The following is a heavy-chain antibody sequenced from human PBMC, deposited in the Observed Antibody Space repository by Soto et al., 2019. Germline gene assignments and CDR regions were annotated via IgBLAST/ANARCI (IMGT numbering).Heavy chain of an antibody. CDR3: SHGYGQYFES. CDR1: GFTVTNVW. D-gene: IGHD5-18*01. J-gene: IGHJ4*02. Sequence: GSLRLSCAVSGFTVTNVWMNWARQAPGKGLEWVGRIKSKTDGGTTDYAAPVKGRFSISRDDSKDTLYLQMNSLKTEDTAVYYWSHGYGQYFESWGQGTLVTVSS. V-gene: IGHV3-15*07. CDR2: IKSKTDGGTT.